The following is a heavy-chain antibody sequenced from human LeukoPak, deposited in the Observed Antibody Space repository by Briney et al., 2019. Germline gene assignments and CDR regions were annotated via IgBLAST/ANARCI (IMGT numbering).Heavy chain of an antibody. CDR3: ATYRTFIAAAGRRYFDY. J-gene: IGHJ4*02. V-gene: IGHV1-2*02. CDR2: INPNSGGT. D-gene: IGHD6-13*01. Sequence: ASVKVSCKASGYTFTGYYMHWVRQAPGQGLEWMGWINPNSGGTNYAQKFQGRVTMTRDTSISTAYMELSRLRSEDTAVYYCATYRTFIAAAGRRYFDYWGQGSLVTVSS. CDR1: GYTFTGYY.